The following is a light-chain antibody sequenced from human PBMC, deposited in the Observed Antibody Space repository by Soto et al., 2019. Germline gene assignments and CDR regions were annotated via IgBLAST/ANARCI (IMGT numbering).Light chain of an antibody. CDR3: QQRSNWPPTWT. Sequence: EIVLTQSPGTLSLSPGERATLSCRASESVSSSYLAWYQQKPGQAPRLLIYDASNRATGIPARFSGSGSGTDFTLNISSLEPEDFAVYYCQQRSNWPPTWTCGQGTKVDIK. CDR1: ESVSSSY. CDR2: DAS. J-gene: IGKJ1*01. V-gene: IGKV3-11*01.